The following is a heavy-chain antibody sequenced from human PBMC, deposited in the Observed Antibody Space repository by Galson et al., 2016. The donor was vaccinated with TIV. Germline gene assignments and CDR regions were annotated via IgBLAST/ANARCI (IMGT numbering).Heavy chain of an antibody. CDR1: GGSISSNGIF. CDR2: IYHSGST. D-gene: IGHD2-15*01. J-gene: IGHJ4*03. V-gene: IGHV4-31*03. CDR3: ARDQDSGAYFDY. Sequence: TLSLTCTVSGGSISSNGIFWSWIRQHPGKGLEWIGYIYHSGSTHYNPSLKSRVAMSVDTSKNQFSLTLTSVTAADTAVYYCARDQDSGAYFDYCGPGTKVTVSS.